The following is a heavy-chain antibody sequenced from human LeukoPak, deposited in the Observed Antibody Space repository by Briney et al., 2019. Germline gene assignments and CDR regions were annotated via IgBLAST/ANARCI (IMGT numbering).Heavy chain of an antibody. V-gene: IGHV3-23*01. CDR1: GFTFSSYT. D-gene: IGHD3-10*01. J-gene: IGHJ6*03. CDR2: ISGSGGST. CDR3: AKAPLGYYYYYMDV. Sequence: GGSLRLSCAASGFTFSSYTMNWVRQAPGKGLEWVSAISGSGGSTYYADSVKGRFTISIDNSKNTLYLQMNSLRAEDTAVYYCAKAPLGYYYYYMDVWGKGTTVTVSS.